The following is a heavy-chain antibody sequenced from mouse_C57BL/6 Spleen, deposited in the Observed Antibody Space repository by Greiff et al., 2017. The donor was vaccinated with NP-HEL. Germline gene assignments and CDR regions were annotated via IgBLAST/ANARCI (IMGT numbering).Heavy chain of an antibody. CDR1: GFTFSDYG. V-gene: IGHV5-17*01. CDR3: AGGGYDFDV. CDR2: ISSGSSTI. D-gene: IGHD1-2*01. J-gene: IGHJ1*03. Sequence: EVKLVESGGGLVKPGGSLKLSCAASGFTFSDYGMHWVRQAPEQGLEWVAYISSGSSTIYYAATVKGRFTISRDNAKNTLFLQMTRLRSEDTAMYYCAGGGYDFDVWGTGTTVTVSS.